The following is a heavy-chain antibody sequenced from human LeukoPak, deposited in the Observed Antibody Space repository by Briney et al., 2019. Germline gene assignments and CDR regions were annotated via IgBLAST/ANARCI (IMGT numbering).Heavy chain of an antibody. Sequence: ASVKVSCKASGYSFTNYGISWVRQAPGQGLEWMGWISTYDGNTNYAQKLQGRVTMTTDTSTSTAYMELRSLRSDDTAVYYCARGGVSNSWYRTPDYWGQGTLVAVSS. CDR2: ISTYDGNT. V-gene: IGHV1-18*01. CDR3: ARGGVSNSWYRTPDY. CDR1: GYSFTNYG. D-gene: IGHD6-13*01. J-gene: IGHJ4*02.